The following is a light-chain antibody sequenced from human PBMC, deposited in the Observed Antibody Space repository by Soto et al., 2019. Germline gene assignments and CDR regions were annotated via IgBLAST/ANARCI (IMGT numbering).Light chain of an antibody. J-gene: IGKJ1*01. Sequence: DIVMTQSPDSLAVSLGETATINCKSSQSVLFRSSNNNHLAWYQQKPRQAPKLLIYWASTRESGVPDRFSGSGPGTDFTLTISSLQAEDVAVYYCQQYYSIPWSFGQGTRVETK. CDR2: WAS. V-gene: IGKV4-1*01. CDR1: QSVLFRSSNNNH. CDR3: QQYYSIPWS.